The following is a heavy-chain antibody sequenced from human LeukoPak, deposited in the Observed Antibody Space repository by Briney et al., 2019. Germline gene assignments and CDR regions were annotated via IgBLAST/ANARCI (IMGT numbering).Heavy chain of an antibody. CDR1: GFTFSSYA. Sequence: GGSLRLSCAASGFTFSSYAMSWIRQAPGKGLEWVSYISSSGSTLYYADSVKGRITISRDNAKNSLYLQMKSLRAEDTAVYYCARRRYNWNAIDYWGQGTLVTVSS. CDR2: ISSSGSTL. V-gene: IGHV3-11*01. CDR3: ARRRYNWNAIDY. J-gene: IGHJ4*02. D-gene: IGHD1-20*01.